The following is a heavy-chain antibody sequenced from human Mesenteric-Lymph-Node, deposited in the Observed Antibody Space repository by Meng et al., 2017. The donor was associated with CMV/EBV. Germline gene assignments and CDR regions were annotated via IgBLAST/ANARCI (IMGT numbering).Heavy chain of an antibody. CDR1: GYTFTSYG. D-gene: IGHD3-16*01. J-gene: IGHJ6*02. CDR2: ISAYNGNT. Sequence: ASVKVSCKASGYTFTSYGISWVRQAPGQGLEWMGWISAYNGNTNYAQKLQGRVTMTTDTSTSTAYMELRSLRSDDTAVYYCARAIYDYVWGSYSNYGMDVWGQGTTVTVSS. V-gene: IGHV1-18*01. CDR3: ARAIYDYVWGSYSNYGMDV.